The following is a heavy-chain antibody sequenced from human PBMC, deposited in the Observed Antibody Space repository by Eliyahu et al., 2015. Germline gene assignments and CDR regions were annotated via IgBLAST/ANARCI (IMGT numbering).Heavy chain of an antibody. CDR3: AGYSSGWSGAFDI. CDR2: IYYSGST. D-gene: IGHD6-19*01. CDR1: GGXIXXSSYY. J-gene: IGHJ3*02. V-gene: IGHV4-39*01. Sequence: QLQLQESGPGLVKPSEXLSLTCTVXGGXIXXSSYYWGWXRQPPGKGLEWIGSIYYSGSTYYNPSLKSRVTISVDTSKNQFSLKLSSVTAADTAVYYCAGYSSGWSGAFDIWGQGTMVTVSS.